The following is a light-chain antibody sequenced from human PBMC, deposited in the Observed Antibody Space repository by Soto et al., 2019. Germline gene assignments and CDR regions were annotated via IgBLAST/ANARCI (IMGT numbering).Light chain of an antibody. V-gene: IGKV1-8*01. CDR3: QQYYSYPPRT. J-gene: IGKJ1*01. CDR1: QGISSY. CDR2: AAS. Sequence: AIRMTQSPSSFSASTGDRVTITCRASQGISSYLAWYQQKPGKAPKLLIYAASPLQSGVPSRFSGSGSGTDYTLTISCLQSEDFATYYCQQYYSYPPRTFGQGTKVEIK.